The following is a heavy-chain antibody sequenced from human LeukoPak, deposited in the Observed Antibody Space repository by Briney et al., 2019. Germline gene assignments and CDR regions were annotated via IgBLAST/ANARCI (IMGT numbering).Heavy chain of an antibody. Sequence: PSETLSLTCTVSGGSISSYYWSWIRQPPGKGLEWIGYIYYSGSTNYNPSLKSRVTISVDTSKNQFSLKLSSVTAADTAVYYCARATQYSNYFHAVYYYYMDVWGKGTTVTVSS. CDR2: IYYSGST. V-gene: IGHV4-59*01. J-gene: IGHJ6*03. CDR3: ARATQYSNYFHAVYYYYMDV. D-gene: IGHD4-11*01. CDR1: GGSISSYY.